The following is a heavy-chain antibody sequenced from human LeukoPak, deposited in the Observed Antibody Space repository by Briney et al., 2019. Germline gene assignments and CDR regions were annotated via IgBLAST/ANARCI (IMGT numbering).Heavy chain of an antibody. CDR2: IHPNSGDT. J-gene: IGHJ3*02. CDR3: ATSKAAGDRAFDI. Sequence: ASVKVSCKASGYTFNAYYMHWVRQAPGQGLEWMGWIHPNSGDTNYAQKFQGRVTMTRDTSINTAYMELSRLTSDDTAVYYCATSKAAGDRAFDICGQGTMVTVSS. CDR1: GYTFNAYY. V-gene: IGHV1-2*02. D-gene: IGHD7-27*01.